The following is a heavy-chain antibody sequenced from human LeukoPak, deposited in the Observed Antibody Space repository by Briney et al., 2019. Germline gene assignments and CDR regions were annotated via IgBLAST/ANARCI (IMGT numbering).Heavy chain of an antibody. D-gene: IGHD3-3*01. J-gene: IGHJ4*02. CDR3: ARFRCGLNTSPDY. CDR1: GGTFRRYA. CDR2: IIPIFGTA. V-gene: IGHV1-69*01. Sequence: GSSVKVSCKASGGTFRRYAISWVRQAPGQGLEWMGGIIPIFGTANYAQKFQGRVTITADESTSTAYMELSSLRSEDTAVYYCARFRCGLNTSPDYWGQGTLVTVSS.